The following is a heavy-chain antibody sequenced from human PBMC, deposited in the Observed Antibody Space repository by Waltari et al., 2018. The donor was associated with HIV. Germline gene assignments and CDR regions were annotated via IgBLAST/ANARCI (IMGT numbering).Heavy chain of an antibody. CDR2: VKQDGSDT. CDR1: GFTICNYW. CDR3: VAEWWYAVPGY. D-gene: IGHD2-15*01. Sequence: EVQLVESGGGLVQPGGSLRLSCVASGFTICNYWMSWVRQVPGKGLEWVANVKQDGSDTYYADSVKGRFTIFRDDAENLIYLQMNSLRAGDTAVYYCVAEWWYAVPGYWGQGTLVTV. V-gene: IGHV3-7*01. J-gene: IGHJ4*02.